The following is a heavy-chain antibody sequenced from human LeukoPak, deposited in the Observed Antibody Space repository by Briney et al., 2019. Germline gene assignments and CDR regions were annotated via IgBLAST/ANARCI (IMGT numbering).Heavy chain of an antibody. CDR3: AKEVGGSSTWYGGPFDY. CDR1: GFTVSSNY. CDR2: IYNAGDR. D-gene: IGHD6-13*01. V-gene: IGHV3-53*01. Sequence: GGSLRLSCAASGFTVSSNYMSWVRQAPGKGLEWVSVIYNAGDRYYADSVKGRFTISRDSSKNSLYLQMNSLRAEDTAVYYCAKEVGGSSTWYGGPFDYWGQGTLVTVSS. J-gene: IGHJ4*02.